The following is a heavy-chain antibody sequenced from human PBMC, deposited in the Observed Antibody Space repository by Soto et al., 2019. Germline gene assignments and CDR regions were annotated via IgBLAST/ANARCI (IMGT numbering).Heavy chain of an antibody. CDR3: ARVERGTATTVVDAFDI. Sequence: QVQLQQWGAGLLKPSETLSLTCAVYGGFVSSGSYYWSWIRQPPGKGLEWIGEMSHSGGTHFNPSLKSRVTISVDTSKNQFYLKMSSVTASDTAIYYCARVERGTATTVVDAFDIWGPGTMVTVSS. D-gene: IGHD1-1*01. CDR1: GGFVSSGSYY. J-gene: IGHJ3*02. CDR2: MSHSGGT. V-gene: IGHV4-34*01.